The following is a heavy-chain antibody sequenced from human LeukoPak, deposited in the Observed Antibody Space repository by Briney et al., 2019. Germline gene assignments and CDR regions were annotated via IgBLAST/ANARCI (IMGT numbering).Heavy chain of an antibody. J-gene: IGHJ5*02. D-gene: IGHD5/OR15-5a*01. CDR2: IIGSGGSS. Sequence: GGSLRLSCAASGFSVSSSALDWVRHAPGKGLEWVSAIIGSGGSSYYADSVKGRFTISRDNSKNTLDLQMNSLRDEDTALYYCARVVSWGWFDPWGQGALVTVSS. V-gene: IGHV3-23*01. CDR3: ARVVSWGWFDP. CDR1: GFSVSSSA.